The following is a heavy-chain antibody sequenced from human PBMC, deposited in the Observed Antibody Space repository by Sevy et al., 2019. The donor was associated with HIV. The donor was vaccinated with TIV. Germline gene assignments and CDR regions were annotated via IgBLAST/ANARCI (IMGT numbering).Heavy chain of an antibody. J-gene: IGHJ4*02. CDR1: GFTFSTYW. V-gene: IGHV3-7*01. CDR2: IKQDGSEK. D-gene: IGHD6-13*01. Sequence: GGSLRLSCAASGFTFSTYWMTWVRQAPGKGLEWVANIKQDGSEKYYAESVTGRLTVSRDNTKNSLYLQLNSLRAEDTAIYYCARAPVGSGWYFPRGIDYWGQGTLVTVSS. CDR3: ARAPVGSGWYFPRGIDY.